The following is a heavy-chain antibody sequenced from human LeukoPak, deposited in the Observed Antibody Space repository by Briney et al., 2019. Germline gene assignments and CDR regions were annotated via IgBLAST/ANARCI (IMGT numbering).Heavy chain of an antibody. D-gene: IGHD6-13*01. Sequence: SETLSLTCTVSGGSISSSSYYWGWIRQPPGKGLEWIGEINHSGSTNYNPSLKSRVTISVDTSKNQFSLKLSSVTAADTAVYYCARGIAAAGTVLSWFDPWGQGTLVTVSS. CDR2: INHSGST. CDR3: ARGIAAAGTVLSWFDP. CDR1: GGSISSSSYY. J-gene: IGHJ5*02. V-gene: IGHV4-39*07.